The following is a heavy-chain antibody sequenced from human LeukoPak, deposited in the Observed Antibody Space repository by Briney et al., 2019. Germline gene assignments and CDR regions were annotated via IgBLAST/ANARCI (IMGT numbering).Heavy chain of an antibody. CDR2: ISGSGDST. CDR1: GFTFSSYA. CDR3: AKTRPLDSSSWSHGDY. J-gene: IGHJ4*02. Sequence: GGSLRLSCAASGFTFSSYAMSWVRQAPGKGLEWVSAISGSGDSTYYGDSVKGRFTISRDNSKSTLYLQMNSLRAEDTAVYYCAKTRPLDSSSWSHGDYWGQGTLVTVSS. V-gene: IGHV3-23*01. D-gene: IGHD6-13*01.